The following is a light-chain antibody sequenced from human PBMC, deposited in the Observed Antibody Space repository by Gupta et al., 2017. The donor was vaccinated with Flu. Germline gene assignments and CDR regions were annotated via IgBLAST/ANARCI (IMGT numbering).Light chain of an antibody. CDR2: DAS. CDR3: QQRSNWHPSIT. Sequence: TLSLSPGERATLSCRASQSVSSYLAWYQQKPGQAPRLLIYDASNRAKGITARFSGSGYGTDFTLTISSREPEDFAVYYCQQRSNWHPSITFGQGTRLEIK. J-gene: IGKJ5*01. V-gene: IGKV3-11*01. CDR1: QSVSSY.